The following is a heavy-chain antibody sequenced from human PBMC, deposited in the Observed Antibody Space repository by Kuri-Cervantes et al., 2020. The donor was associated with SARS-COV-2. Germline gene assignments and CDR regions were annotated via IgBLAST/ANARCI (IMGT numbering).Heavy chain of an antibody. CDR3: ARGDRYGDYQTFDY. CDR1: GFTFDDYG. CDR2: INWNGGST. V-gene: IGHV3-20*04. D-gene: IGHD4-17*01. Sequence: GESLKISCAASGFTFDDYGMSWVRQAPGKGLEWVSGINWNGGSTGYADSVKGRSTISRDNAKNSLYLQMNSLRAEDTALYYCARGDRYGDYQTFDYWGQGTLVTVSS. J-gene: IGHJ4*02.